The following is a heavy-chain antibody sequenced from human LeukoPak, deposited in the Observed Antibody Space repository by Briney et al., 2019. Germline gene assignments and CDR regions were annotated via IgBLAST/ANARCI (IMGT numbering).Heavy chain of an antibody. Sequence: GGSLRLSCAASGFAFSDSIIDWVRQASGKGLEWVGRLRGRADTYATTYAASVRGRFTLSRDDSKNTAYLQMNSLRSEDTAVYYCARSCSSTSCSIYYYYGMDVWGQGTTVTVSS. V-gene: IGHV3-73*01. D-gene: IGHD2-2*01. CDR2: LRGRADTYAT. CDR1: GFAFSDSI. CDR3: ARSCSSTSCSIYYYYGMDV. J-gene: IGHJ6*02.